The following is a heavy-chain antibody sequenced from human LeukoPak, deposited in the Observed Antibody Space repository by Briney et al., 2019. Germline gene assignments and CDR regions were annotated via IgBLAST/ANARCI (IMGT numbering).Heavy chain of an antibody. V-gene: IGHV3-23*01. J-gene: IGHJ4*02. D-gene: IGHD3-22*01. CDR1: GFTFSSYA. Sequence: PGGSLRLSCAASGFTFSSYAMSWVRQAPGKGLEWVSAISGSGGSTYYADSVKGRFTISRDNSKNTLYLQMNSLRAEDRAVYYCAKALDSNMIVVVTLDYWGQGTLVTVSS. CDR3: AKALDSNMIVVVTLDY. CDR2: ISGSGGST.